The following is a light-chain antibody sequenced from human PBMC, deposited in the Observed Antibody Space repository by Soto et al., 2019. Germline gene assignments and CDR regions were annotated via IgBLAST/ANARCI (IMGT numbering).Light chain of an antibody. CDR3: HQFSSYQLT. CDR1: QTVRNNY. Sequence: EIELTQSPCTLSSSPWERATLSCRASQTVRNNYLAWYQQKPGQAPRLLIYDASSSATGIPDRFSGGGSGTDFSLTIIRLEPEDFAVYYCHQFSSYQLTVGGGTKVDIK. CDR2: DAS. J-gene: IGKJ4*01. V-gene: IGKV3-20*01.